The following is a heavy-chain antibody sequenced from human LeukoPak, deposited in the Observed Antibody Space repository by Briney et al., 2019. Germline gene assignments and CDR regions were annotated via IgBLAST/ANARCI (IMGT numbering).Heavy chain of an antibody. CDR2: IYYSGST. J-gene: IGHJ6*03. CDR3: AGETGTRLDRVYFYYMDV. Sequence: KASETLSLTCTVSGGSISSYYWSWIRQPPGKGLEWIGYIYYSGSTNYNPSLKGRVTISVDTSKNHFSLKLSSVTAADTAVYYCAGETGTRLDRVYFYYMDVWGKGTTVTVSS. CDR1: GGSISSYY. V-gene: IGHV4-59*12. D-gene: IGHD1-1*01.